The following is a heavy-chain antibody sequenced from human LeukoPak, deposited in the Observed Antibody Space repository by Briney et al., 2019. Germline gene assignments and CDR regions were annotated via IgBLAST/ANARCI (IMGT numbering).Heavy chain of an antibody. CDR1: GGSINSDTAY. CDR3: ARHGTSWDEYFHH. J-gene: IGHJ1*01. CDR2: IYYSGST. V-gene: IGHV4-39*01. Sequence: SETLSLTCAVSGGSINSDTAYWGWVRQPPEKGLEWIGSIYYSGSTYYNPSLQSRVTISVDTSKNQFSLNLGSVTAADTAIYYCARHGTSWDEYFHHWGQGTLVTVSS. D-gene: IGHD1-26*01.